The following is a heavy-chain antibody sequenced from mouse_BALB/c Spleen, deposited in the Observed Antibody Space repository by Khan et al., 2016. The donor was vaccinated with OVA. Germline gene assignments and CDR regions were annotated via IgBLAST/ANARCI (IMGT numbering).Heavy chain of an antibody. Sequence: QVQLKESGPGLVAPSQSLSITCTISGFSLTNYGIHWVSQTPGKGLEWLVVIWNDGSTTYNSALKSRLSIIKDNSKSQVFLNMNSLQTDDPAMYFCARQPYGLCWDRDYWGQGTSVTVSS. V-gene: IGHV2-6-1*01. CDR2: IWNDGST. J-gene: IGHJ4*01. CDR1: GFSLTNYG. D-gene: IGHD1-1*01. CDR3: ARQPYGLCWDRDY.